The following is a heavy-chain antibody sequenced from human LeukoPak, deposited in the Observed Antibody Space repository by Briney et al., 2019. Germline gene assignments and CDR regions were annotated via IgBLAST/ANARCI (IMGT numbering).Heavy chain of an antibody. D-gene: IGHD3-22*01. V-gene: IGHV1-69*13. Sequence: GASVTVSCKASGGTFSSYAISWVRQAPGQGLEWMGGIIPIFGTANYAQKFQGRVTITADESTSTAYMEMSSLRYEDTAVYYCARVSRYSFDPWGQGTLVTVSS. CDR1: GGTFSSYA. CDR3: ARVSRYSFDP. CDR2: IIPIFGTA. J-gene: IGHJ5*02.